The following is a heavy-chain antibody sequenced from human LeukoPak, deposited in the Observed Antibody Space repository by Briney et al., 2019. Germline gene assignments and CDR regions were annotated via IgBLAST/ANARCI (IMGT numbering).Heavy chain of an antibody. J-gene: IGHJ4*02. CDR2: IIPILGIA. Sequence: SVKVSCKASGGTFSSYAISWVRQAPGQGLEWMGRIIPILGIANYAQKFQGRVTITADKSTSTAYMELSSLRSKDTAVYYCASIPMTTVTTRMSYTIDYWGQGTLVTVSS. CDR1: GGTFSSYA. D-gene: IGHD4-17*01. CDR3: ASIPMTTVTTRMSYTIDY. V-gene: IGHV1-69*04.